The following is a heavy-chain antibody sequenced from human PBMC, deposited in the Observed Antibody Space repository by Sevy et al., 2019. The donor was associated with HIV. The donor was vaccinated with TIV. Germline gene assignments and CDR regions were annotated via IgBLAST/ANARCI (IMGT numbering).Heavy chain of an antibody. J-gene: IGHJ6*02. CDR3: ARVRYCRGGTCFSGFYYAMDV. V-gene: IGHV3-53*01. CDR1: GFTLTNEF. Sequence: GGSLRLSCAVSGFTLTNEFFSWVRQAPGKGLEWVAVVYSGGATYYADSVKGRLTITSDKSKSTLYLQMKSLRAEDTAVYYCARVRYCRGGTCFSGFYYAMDVWGQGTTVTVSS. D-gene: IGHD2-15*01. CDR2: VYSGGAT.